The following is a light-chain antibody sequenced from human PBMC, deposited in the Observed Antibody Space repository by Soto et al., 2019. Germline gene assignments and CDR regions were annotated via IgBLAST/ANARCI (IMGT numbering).Light chain of an antibody. CDR1: QSVRGN. CDR3: QQYNNWPPIT. J-gene: IGKJ5*01. Sequence: EILMTQSPATLSVSPGERSTLSFSSSQSVRGNLAWYQQKPGQAPRLLIYGASTRATDIPARFSGSGSGTEFTLTISSLQSEDFAIYYCQQYNNWPPITFGQGTRLEIK. CDR2: GAS. V-gene: IGKV3-15*01.